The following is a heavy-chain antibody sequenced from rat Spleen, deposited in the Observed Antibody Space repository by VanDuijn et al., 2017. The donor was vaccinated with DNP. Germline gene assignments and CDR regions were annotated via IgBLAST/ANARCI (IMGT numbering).Heavy chain of an antibody. CDR2: SSPSGSRT. CDR3: ARHNSDGGIAY. J-gene: IGHJ3*01. Sequence: EVQLVESGGDLVQPGRSMKLSCAASGFTFSSFPMAWVRQAPEKGLEWVAASSPSGSRTYYADSVKGRFTISRDNAKSTLYLQMDSLRSEDTATYYCARHNSDGGIAYWGQGTLVTVSS. CDR1: GFTFSSFP. D-gene: IGHD1-1*01. V-gene: IGHV5-46*01.